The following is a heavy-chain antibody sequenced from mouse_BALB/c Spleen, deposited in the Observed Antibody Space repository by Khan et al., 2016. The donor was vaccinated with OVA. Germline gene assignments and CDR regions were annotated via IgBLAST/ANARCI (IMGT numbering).Heavy chain of an antibody. J-gene: IGHJ4*01. CDR1: GFTFSSYG. V-gene: IGHV5-6*01. Sequence: EVQLVESGPDLVKPGGSLTLSCAASGFTFSSYGMSWVRQNPAKRLEWVATISSGGHYTYYPHSVRGRFTISRDNAKNTLYLQLSSLKSEDTAMYYCGRTITSANGDYDAMDYWGQGTSVTVSS. CDR3: GRTITSANGDYDAMDY. CDR2: ISSGGHYT. D-gene: IGHD1-2*01.